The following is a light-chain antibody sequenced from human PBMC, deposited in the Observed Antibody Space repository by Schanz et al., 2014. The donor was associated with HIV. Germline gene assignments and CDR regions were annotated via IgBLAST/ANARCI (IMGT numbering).Light chain of an antibody. V-gene: IGLV1-44*01. CDR3: ATWDDSLDGWV. CDR2: INN. J-gene: IGLJ3*02. Sequence: QSVLTQSPSASGTPGQSVTISCSGSSSNIGSNAVHWYQQLPGTAPKLLIYINNQRPSGVPVRFSGSKSATSASLAISGLQSEDEADYFCATWDDSLDGWVFGGGTKLTVL. CDR1: SSNIGSNA.